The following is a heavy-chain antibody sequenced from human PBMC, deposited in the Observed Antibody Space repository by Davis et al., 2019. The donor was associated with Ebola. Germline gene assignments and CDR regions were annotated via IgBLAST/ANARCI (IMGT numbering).Heavy chain of an antibody. CDR3: ARRVYSRSGFDS. J-gene: IGHJ4*02. D-gene: IGHD2-8*01. CDR2: LNPNSGNT. CDR1: GYIFTSND. Sequence: ASVKVSCKASGYIFTSNDINWVRQATGQGLEWMGWLNPNSGNTDSTHKFQGRLTMTKNISIGTAYMELSTLTSEDTAVYYCARRVYSRSGFDSWGQGTLVTVSS. V-gene: IGHV1-8*01.